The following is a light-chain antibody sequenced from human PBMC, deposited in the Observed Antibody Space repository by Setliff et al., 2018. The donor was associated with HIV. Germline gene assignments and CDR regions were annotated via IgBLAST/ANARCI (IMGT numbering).Light chain of an antibody. V-gene: IGLV2-23*02. CDR1: SSDVGSYNL. Sequence: SVLTQPASVSGSPGQSITLSCTGTSSDVGSYNLVSWYQQHPGKDPKLMIYEVSKRPSGVSNRFSGSKSGNTASLTISGLQAEDEADYYCCSYAGSSTYVFGTGTKVTVL. J-gene: IGLJ1*01. CDR2: EVS. CDR3: CSYAGSSTYV.